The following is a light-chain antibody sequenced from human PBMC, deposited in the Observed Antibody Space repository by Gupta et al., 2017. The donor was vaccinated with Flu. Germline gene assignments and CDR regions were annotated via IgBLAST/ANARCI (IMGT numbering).Light chain of an antibody. Sequence: DLQMTQSPSTLSASVGDRVTITCRASQSINNWLAWYQQKSGKAPKVLIYKASTLETGVPSRFGGSGSGTEFTLTITSLQPDDFATYYCQHYDTYTGTFGQGTKVEMK. V-gene: IGKV1-5*03. CDR3: QHYDTYTGT. J-gene: IGKJ1*01. CDR2: KAS. CDR1: QSINNW.